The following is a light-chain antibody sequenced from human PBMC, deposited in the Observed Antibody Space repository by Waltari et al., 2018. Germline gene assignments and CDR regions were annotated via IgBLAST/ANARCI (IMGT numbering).Light chain of an antibody. CDR3: QQYNNYVWT. V-gene: IGKV1-5*03. CDR1: QSINNW. J-gene: IGKJ1*01. CDR2: KAS. Sequence: DIQMTQSPSTLSASVGDRVTITCRASQSINNWLAWYQQKPGKAPKLLIYKASSLESGVPSRFSGSGSGTEFTLTISSLQPDDFATYYCQQYNNYVWTFGQGTKVEIK.